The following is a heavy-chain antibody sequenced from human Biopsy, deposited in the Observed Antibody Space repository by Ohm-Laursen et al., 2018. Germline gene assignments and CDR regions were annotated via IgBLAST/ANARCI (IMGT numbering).Heavy chain of an antibody. Sequence: GASVMVSCKASGYTLTELSMHWVRQAPGQGLEWMGGFAPKNGRIVYSQKFQGRVTMTEDTSTSTAYMEVWRLRFDDTAVYYCAADINVWNVNYWGQGTQVIVSS. D-gene: IGHD1-1*01. CDR1: GYTLTELS. V-gene: IGHV1-24*01. J-gene: IGHJ4*02. CDR3: AADINVWNVNY. CDR2: FAPKNGRI.